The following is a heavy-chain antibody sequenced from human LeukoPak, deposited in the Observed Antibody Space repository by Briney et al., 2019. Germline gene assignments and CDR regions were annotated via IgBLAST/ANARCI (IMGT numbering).Heavy chain of an antibody. CDR1: GGSISSGDYY. Sequence: PSETLSLTCTVSGGSISSGDYYWSWIRQPPGKGLEWIGYIYYSGSTYYNPSLKSRVTISVDTSKNQFSLKLSSVTAADTAVYYCARPQYSGNSVYPFDIWGQGTMVTVSS. CDR2: IYYSGST. CDR3: ARPQYSGNSVYPFDI. D-gene: IGHD4-23*01. V-gene: IGHV4-30-4*01. J-gene: IGHJ3*02.